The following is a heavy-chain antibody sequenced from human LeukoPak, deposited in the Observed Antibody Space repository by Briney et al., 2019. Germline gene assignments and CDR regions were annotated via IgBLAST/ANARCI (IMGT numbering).Heavy chain of an antibody. CDR3: ARAGYYYDSSGYYYFDY. CDR1: GGSISSYY. J-gene: IGHJ4*02. CDR2: IYYSGST. V-gene: IGHV4-59*01. D-gene: IGHD3-22*01. Sequence: SETLSLTCTVSGGSISSYYWSWIRQPPGKGLEWIGYIYYSGSTNYNPSLKSRVTISVDTSKNQCSLKLSSVTAADTAVYYCARAGYYYDSSGYYYFDYWGQGTLVTVSS.